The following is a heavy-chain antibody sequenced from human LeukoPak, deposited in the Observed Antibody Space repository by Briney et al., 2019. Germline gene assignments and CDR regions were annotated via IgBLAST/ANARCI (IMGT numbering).Heavy chain of an antibody. J-gene: IGHJ4*02. D-gene: IGHD5-18*01. V-gene: IGHV3-33*06. CDR2: IWYDGSNK. Sequence: GGSLRLSCTASEFTVSSNYMSWFRQAPGKGLEWVAVIWYDGSNKYYADSVKGRFTISRDNSKNTLYLQMNSLRAEDTAVYYCAKNDRGYSYGYKFDYWGQGTLVTVSS. CDR1: EFTVSSNY. CDR3: AKNDRGYSYGYKFDY.